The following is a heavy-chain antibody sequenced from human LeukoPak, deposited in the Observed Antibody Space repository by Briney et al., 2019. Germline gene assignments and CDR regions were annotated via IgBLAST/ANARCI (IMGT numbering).Heavy chain of an antibody. CDR3: ARDQYYYDSSGYYHLPFDY. CDR2: ISAYNGNT. CDR1: GYTFTSYG. J-gene: IGHJ4*02. V-gene: IGHV1-18*01. Sequence: ASVKVSCKASGYTFTSYGISWVRQAPGQGLEWMGWISAYNGNTSYAQKLQGRVTMTTDTSTSTAYMELRSLRSDDTAVYYCARDQYYYDSSGYYHLPFDYWGQGTLVTVSS. D-gene: IGHD3-22*01.